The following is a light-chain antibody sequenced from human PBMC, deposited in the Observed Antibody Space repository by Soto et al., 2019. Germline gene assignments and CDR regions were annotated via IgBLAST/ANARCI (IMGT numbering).Light chain of an antibody. V-gene: IGLV2-14*01. CDR2: EVT. Sequence: QSLLTQPASVSGSPGQSITISCTGTSRDIGAYNYVSWYLQHPGQAPRLMIYEVTNRPSGVSNRFSGSKSGNTASLTISGLQAEDEADYYCSSYTSSSTTYVFGTGTKVTV. CDR3: SSYTSSSTTYV. J-gene: IGLJ1*01. CDR1: SRDIGAYNY.